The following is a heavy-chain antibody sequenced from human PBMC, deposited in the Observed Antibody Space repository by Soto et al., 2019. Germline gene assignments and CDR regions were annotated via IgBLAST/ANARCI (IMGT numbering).Heavy chain of an antibody. CDR3: ASWGVYCTSTSCFERWFDP. CDR1: GGSMSSYY. J-gene: IGHJ5*02. CDR2: ISYSGST. Sequence: QVQLQESGPGLVKPSETLSLTCTVSGGSMSSYYWSWIRQPPGKGLEWIGYISYSGSTNYNPSLKSRVTISVDTSKLRFSLKLSSVTAAATALYYCASWGVYCTSTSCFERWFDPWGQGILVTVSS. D-gene: IGHD2-2*01. V-gene: IGHV4-59*08.